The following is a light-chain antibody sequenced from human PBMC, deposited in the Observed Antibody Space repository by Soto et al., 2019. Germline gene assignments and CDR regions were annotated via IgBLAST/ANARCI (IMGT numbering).Light chain of an antibody. Sequence: QSVLTQPASVSGSPGQSITISCTGTSSDVGSYNLVSWYQQHPGKAPKLMIYEDIERPSGVSNRFSGSKSGNTASLTISGLEAEDEADYYCCSYAGVTSVVFGGGTQLTVL. CDR1: SSDVGSYNL. CDR3: CSYAGVTSVV. V-gene: IGLV2-23*01. J-gene: IGLJ2*01. CDR2: EDI.